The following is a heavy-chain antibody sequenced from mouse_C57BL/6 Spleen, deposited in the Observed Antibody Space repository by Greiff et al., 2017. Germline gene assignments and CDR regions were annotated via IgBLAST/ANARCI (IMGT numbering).Heavy chain of an antibody. V-gene: IGHV1-55*01. CDR2: IYPGSGST. CDR1: GYTFTSYW. J-gene: IGHJ4*01. Sequence: VQLQQPGAELVKPGASVKMSCKASGYTFTSYWITWVKQRPGQGLEWIGDIYPGSGSTNYNEKFKSKATLTVDTSSSTAYMQLSSLTSEDSAVYDCARRGLTVVVAGDYWGQGTSVTVSS. CDR3: ARRGLTVVVAGDY. D-gene: IGHD1-1*01.